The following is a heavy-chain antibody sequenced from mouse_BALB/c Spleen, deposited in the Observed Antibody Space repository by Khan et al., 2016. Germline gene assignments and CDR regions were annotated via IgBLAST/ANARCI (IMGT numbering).Heavy chain of an antibody. V-gene: IGHV5-6-5*01. CDR2: IIRGGNT. J-gene: IGHJ1*01. CDR3: ARAGGYVEV. Sequence: EVELVESGGGLVKPGGSLKLSCAASGFTFSYYAMSWVRQTPEKRLEWVASIIRGGNTYYPDSVKGRFTISRDNARNILYLQMSSLGSEDTAMYYCARAGGYVEVWGAGTTVTVSS. CDR1: GFTFSYYA.